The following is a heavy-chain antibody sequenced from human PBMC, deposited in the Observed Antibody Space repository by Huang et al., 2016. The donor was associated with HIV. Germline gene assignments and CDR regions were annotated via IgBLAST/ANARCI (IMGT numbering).Heavy chain of an antibody. CDR1: GGSFSGYY. D-gene: IGHD3-16*01. V-gene: IGHV4-34*01. J-gene: IGHJ4*02. CDR3: ARAYYDKMGDY. CDR2: INHSGST. Sequence: QVQLQQRGAGLLKASETLSLTCAVYGGSFSGYYWSWIRQPPGRGLEWIGEINHSGSTKYNPTLKRRVTMSVDTSKKQFSLKLTSVTAADTAVYYCARAYYDKMGDYWGQGTLVTVSS.